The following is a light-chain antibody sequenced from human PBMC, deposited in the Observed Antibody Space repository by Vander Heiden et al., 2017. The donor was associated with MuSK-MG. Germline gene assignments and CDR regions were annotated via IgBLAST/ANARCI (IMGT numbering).Light chain of an antibody. Sequence: QSALAQPASVSGSPGQSITISCTGTRSDVGSYTLVSWYQQYPGKAPKLMIYEVTKRPSGVSNRFSGSKSGNTASLTISGLQTQDEAHYYCCSYAGSSNFVVFGGGTKLTVL. CDR2: EVT. CDR1: RSDVGSYTL. V-gene: IGLV2-23*02. CDR3: CSYAGSSNFVV. J-gene: IGLJ2*01.